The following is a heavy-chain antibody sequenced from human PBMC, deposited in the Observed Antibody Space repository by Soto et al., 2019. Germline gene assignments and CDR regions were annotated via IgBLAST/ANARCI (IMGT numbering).Heavy chain of an antibody. CDR1: GYTFTNYG. Sequence: QVQLVQSGAEVKKPGASVKVSCKASGYTFTNYGISWVRQAPGQGLEWMGWINAYNGNRNYAQKLQGRVTMTTDTARSTTYMELGSLRSDDKAVYYCARAWFGVDYWGQGTLVTVSS. V-gene: IGHV1-18*01. D-gene: IGHD3-10*01. CDR3: ARAWFGVDY. CDR2: INAYNGNR. J-gene: IGHJ4*02.